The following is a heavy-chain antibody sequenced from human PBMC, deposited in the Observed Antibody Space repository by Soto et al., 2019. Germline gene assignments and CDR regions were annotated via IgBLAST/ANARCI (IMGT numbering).Heavy chain of an antibody. CDR1: GGSFSGYY. CDR3: ASHYGSGSYFSDYYYYYDTDA. CDR2: INHSGST. D-gene: IGHD3-10*01. J-gene: IGHJ6*03. Sequence: PSEGLSVMWAAGGGSFSGYYWSWIRQPPGKGLEWIGEINHSGSTNYNPSLKSRVTISVDTSKNQFSLKLSSVTAADTAVYYCASHYGSGSYFSDYYYYYDTDACGNGT. V-gene: IGHV4-34*01.